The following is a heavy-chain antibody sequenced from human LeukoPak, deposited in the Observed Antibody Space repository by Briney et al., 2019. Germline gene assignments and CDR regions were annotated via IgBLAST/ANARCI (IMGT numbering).Heavy chain of an antibody. J-gene: IGHJ4*02. CDR2: ISGSGGST. Sequence: RGGSLRLSCAASGFTFSSYAMSWVRQAPGKGLEWVSAISGSGGSTYYADSVKGRFTISRDDSRNTLYLQMNSLRGDDTAVYYCAKDVGKWESLHFFGYWGQGTLVTVSS. V-gene: IGHV3-23*01. CDR3: AKDVGKWESLHFFGY. CDR1: GFTFSSYA. D-gene: IGHD1-26*01.